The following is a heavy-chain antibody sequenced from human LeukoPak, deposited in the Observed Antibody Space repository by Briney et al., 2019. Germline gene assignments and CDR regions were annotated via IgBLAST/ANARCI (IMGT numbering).Heavy chain of an antibody. CDR3: AREGLGSCSSTSCHNWFDP. J-gene: IGHJ5*02. Sequence: SVKVSCKASGGTFSSYAISWVRQAPGQGLEWMGGVIPIFGTTNYAQKFQGRVTITADESTSTAYMELSSLRSEDTAVYYCAREGLGSCSSTSCHNWFDPWGQGTLVTVSS. D-gene: IGHD2-2*01. CDR1: GGTFSSYA. CDR2: VIPIFGTT. V-gene: IGHV1-69*13.